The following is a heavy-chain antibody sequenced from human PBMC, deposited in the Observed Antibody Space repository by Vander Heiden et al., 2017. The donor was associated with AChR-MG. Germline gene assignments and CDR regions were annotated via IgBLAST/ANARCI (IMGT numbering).Heavy chain of an antibody. CDR1: GFTFSSYG. J-gene: IGHJ4*02. Sequence: QVQLVESGGGVVQPGRSLRLSCAASGFTFSSYGMHWVRQAPGKGLEWVAVIWYDGSNKYYADSVKGRFTISRDNSKNTLYLQMNSLRAEDTAVYYCARDRSVAGHLYFDYWGQGTLVTVSS. D-gene: IGHD6-19*01. V-gene: IGHV3-33*01. CDR2: IWYDGSNK. CDR3: ARDRSVAGHLYFDY.